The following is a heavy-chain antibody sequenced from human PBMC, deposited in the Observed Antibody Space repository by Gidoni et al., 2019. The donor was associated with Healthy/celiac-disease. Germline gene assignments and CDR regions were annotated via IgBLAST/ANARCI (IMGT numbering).Heavy chain of an antibody. CDR2: IKQDGSEK. CDR3: ARKNGGSYLFDY. V-gene: IGHV3-7*01. Sequence: EVQLVESGGGLVQPGGTLRLACAACGFTFSSYWMSWVRQAPGKGLEWVANIKQDGSEKYYVDSVKGRFTISRDNAKNSLYLQMNSLRAEDTAVYYCARKNGGSYLFDYWGQGTLVTVSS. CDR1: GFTFSSYW. J-gene: IGHJ4*02. D-gene: IGHD1-26*01.